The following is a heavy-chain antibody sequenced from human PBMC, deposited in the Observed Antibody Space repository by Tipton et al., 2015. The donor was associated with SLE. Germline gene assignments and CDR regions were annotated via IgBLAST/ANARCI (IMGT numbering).Heavy chain of an antibody. Sequence: SLRLSCEASGFIFKDYFMTWVRQAPGKGLEWLAYITGGGTTTKYATSVEGRFFISRDNTNGLVYLHMHRLRVDDTALYFCVGARATAYWYFHLWGRGTLVTVSA. V-gene: IGHV3-11*01. CDR3: VGARATAYWYFHL. CDR2: ITGGGTTT. D-gene: IGHD1-26*01. CDR1: GFIFKDYF. J-gene: IGHJ2*01.